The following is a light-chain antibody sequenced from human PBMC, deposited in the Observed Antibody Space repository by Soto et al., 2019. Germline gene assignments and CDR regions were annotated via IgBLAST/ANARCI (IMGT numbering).Light chain of an antibody. CDR1: QSISSW. CDR2: DAS. J-gene: IGKJ4*01. CDR3: QQSYSTPLT. Sequence: DIQMTQSPSTLSASVGDRVTITCRASQSISSWLAWYQQKPGKAPKLLIYDASSLESGVPSRFSGSGSGTEFTLTISSLQPDDFATYYCQQSYSTPLTFGGGTTVDIK. V-gene: IGKV1-5*01.